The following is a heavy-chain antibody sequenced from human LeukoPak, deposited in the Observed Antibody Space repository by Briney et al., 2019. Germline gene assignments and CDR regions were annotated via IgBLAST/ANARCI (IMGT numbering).Heavy chain of an antibody. J-gene: IGHJ6*02. CDR2: ISYDGSNK. CDR3: ARDARGYGFWSGRRPHYGMDV. D-gene: IGHD3-3*01. V-gene: IGHV3-30-3*01. Sequence: PGRSLRLSCAASGFTFSSYAMHWVRQAPGKGLEWVAVISYDGSNKYYADSVKGRFTISRDNSKNTLYLQMNSLRAEDTAVYYCARDARGYGFWSGRRPHYGMDVWGQGTTVTVSS. CDR1: GFTFSSYA.